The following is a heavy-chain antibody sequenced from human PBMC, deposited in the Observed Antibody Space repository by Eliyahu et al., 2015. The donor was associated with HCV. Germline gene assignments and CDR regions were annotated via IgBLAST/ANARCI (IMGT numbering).Heavy chain of an antibody. CDR2: ISSSSXTI. D-gene: IGHD4-17*01. J-gene: IGHJ4*02. V-gene: IGHV3-48*01. CDR1: YS. CDR3: ARDESGRYGDYGGDY. Sequence: YSMGGAREAXGKXLDWVSYISSSSXTIYYAXSVKGRFTISRDNAKNSLYLQMNSLRAEDTAVYYCARDESGRYGDYGGDYWGQGTLVTVSS.